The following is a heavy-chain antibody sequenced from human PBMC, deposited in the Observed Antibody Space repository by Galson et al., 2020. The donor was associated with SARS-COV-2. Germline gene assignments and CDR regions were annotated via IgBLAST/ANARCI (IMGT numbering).Heavy chain of an antibody. CDR3: ARDSGHSSFDY. CDR2: ISSSSSTI. J-gene: IGHJ4*02. Sequence: GESLKISCAASGFTFSSYSMNWVRQAPGKGLEWVSYISSSSSTIYYADSVKGRFTISRDNAKNSLYLQMNSLRAEDTAVYYCARDSGHSSFDYWGQGTLVTVSS. D-gene: IGHD4-4*01. V-gene: IGHV3-48*01. CDR1: GFTFSSYS.